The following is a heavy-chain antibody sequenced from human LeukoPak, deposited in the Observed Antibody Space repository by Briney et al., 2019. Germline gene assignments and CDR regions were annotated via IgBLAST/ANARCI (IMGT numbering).Heavy chain of an antibody. J-gene: IGHJ3*02. Sequence: SETLSLTCTVSGGSISNYYWTWIRQPPGKGLEWIGYIYYSGFTNYNPSLKSRVTISVDTPKNQFSLKLSSVTAADTAVYYCARERTVTDAFDIWGQGTMVTVSS. CDR2: IYYSGFT. CDR1: GGSISNYY. CDR3: ARERTVTDAFDI. V-gene: IGHV4-59*01. D-gene: IGHD4-17*01.